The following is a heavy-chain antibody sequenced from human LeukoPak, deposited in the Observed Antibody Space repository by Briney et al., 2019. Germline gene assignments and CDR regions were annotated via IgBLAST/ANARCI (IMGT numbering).Heavy chain of an antibody. D-gene: IGHD1-1*01. J-gene: IGHJ4*02. Sequence: QPGGSLRLSCAASGFTFSSYGMHSVRQAPGKGLEWVAFKRYDGSNKYYADSVKGRCTISRDNSKNTLYLQMNSLRAEDTAVYYCAKGTLLKGTVDYWGQGTLVTVSS. CDR2: KRYDGSNK. CDR1: GFTFSSYG. V-gene: IGHV3-30*02. CDR3: AKGTLLKGTVDY.